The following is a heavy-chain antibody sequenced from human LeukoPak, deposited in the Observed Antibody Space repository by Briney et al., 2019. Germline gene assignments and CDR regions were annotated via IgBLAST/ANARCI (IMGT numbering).Heavy chain of an antibody. CDR1: GGSVSGYY. J-gene: IGHJ4*02. CDR3: ARIHRYCSGGACYVLDN. CDR2: VYYSGST. D-gene: IGHD2-15*01. V-gene: IGHV4-59*02. Sequence: SETLSLTCVVSGGSVSGYYWGWIRQPPGRGLEWIGYVYYSGSTNYNPSFKSRITISVDTPRNQFSLQLSSVTAADTAVYYCARIHRYCSGGACYVLDNWGQGTLVAVSS.